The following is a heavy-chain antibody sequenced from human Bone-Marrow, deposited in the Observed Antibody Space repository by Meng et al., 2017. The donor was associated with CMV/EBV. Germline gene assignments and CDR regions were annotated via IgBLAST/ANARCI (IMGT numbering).Heavy chain of an antibody. CDR2: ISHSGYA. D-gene: IGHD3-22*01. CDR3: ARVRSEYSGYYLFDY. V-gene: IGHV4-38-2*02. Sequence: SEPLSLTRTVSDSSISSHYFWAWIRQSPEEGLEWIGTISHSGYAYYNPSLMSRVTMSVDTSKSQFSLRVNSVTAADTALYYCARVRSEYSGYYLFDYWGQGTLVTVSS. J-gene: IGHJ4*02. CDR1: DSSISSHYF.